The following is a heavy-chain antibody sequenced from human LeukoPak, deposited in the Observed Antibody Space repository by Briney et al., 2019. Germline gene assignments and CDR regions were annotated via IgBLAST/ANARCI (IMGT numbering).Heavy chain of an antibody. CDR3: ARTDYSSSWYFDY. CDR2: INPSDGST. CDR1: GDTFTNYY. Sequence: ASVTVSCTASGDTFTNYYRHWVRQAPGEEVEGRGVINPSDGSTNYAQKFQGRVTMTRDTSTSTVYMELSSLRSDDTAVYYCARTDYSSSWYFDYWGQGTLVTVSS. D-gene: IGHD6-13*01. V-gene: IGHV1-46*01. J-gene: IGHJ4*02.